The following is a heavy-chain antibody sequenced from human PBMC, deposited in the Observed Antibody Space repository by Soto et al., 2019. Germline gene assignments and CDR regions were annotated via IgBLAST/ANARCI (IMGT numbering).Heavy chain of an antibody. J-gene: IGHJ6*02. CDR2: SNPNSGGT. CDR1: GYTFTGYY. CDR3: ARDLGGDIAAAGAPNYYYYGMDV. Sequence: ASVKVSCKASGYTFTGYYMHWVRQAPGQGLEWVGWSNPNSGGTNYAQKFQGWVTMTRDTSISTAYMELSRLRSDDTAVYYCARDLGGDIAAAGAPNYYYYGMDVWGQGTTVTVS. D-gene: IGHD6-13*01. V-gene: IGHV1-2*04.